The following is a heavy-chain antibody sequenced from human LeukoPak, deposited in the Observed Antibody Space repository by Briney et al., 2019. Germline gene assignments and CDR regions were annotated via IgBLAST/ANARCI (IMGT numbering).Heavy chain of an antibody. V-gene: IGHV3-21*01. CDR2: ISSSSSYI. D-gene: IGHD4-11*01. Sequence: GGSLRLSCAASGFTFSSYSMNWVRQAPGKGLEWVSSISSSSSYIYYADSVKGRFTISRDNAKNSLYLQMNSLRAEDTAVCYCASPTVRGSWFDPWGQGTLVTVSS. CDR3: ASPTVRGSWFDP. J-gene: IGHJ5*02. CDR1: GFTFSSYS.